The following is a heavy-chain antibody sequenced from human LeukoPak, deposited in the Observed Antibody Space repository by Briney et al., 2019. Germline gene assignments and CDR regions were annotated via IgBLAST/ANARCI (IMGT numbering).Heavy chain of an antibody. J-gene: IGHJ4*02. Sequence: GGSLRLSCAASGFTFSSYAMSWIRQAPGKGLEWVSGISGSGGRTYYADSVKGRFTISRDNSKNTLALQMNSLRAEDTAVYYCAKFQANYYDSSGYGCFDYWGQGVLVTVSS. CDR3: AKFQANYYDSSGYGCFDY. D-gene: IGHD3-22*01. V-gene: IGHV3-23*01. CDR2: ISGSGGRT. CDR1: GFTFSSYA.